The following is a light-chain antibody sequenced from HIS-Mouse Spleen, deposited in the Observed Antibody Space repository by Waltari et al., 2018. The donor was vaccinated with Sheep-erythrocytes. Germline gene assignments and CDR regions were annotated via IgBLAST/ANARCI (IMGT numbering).Light chain of an antibody. CDR3: QQSYSTPQFT. J-gene: IGKJ3*01. V-gene: IGKV1-39*01. CDR1: QSIISY. CDR2: AAS. Sequence: DIQMTPSPSSLSASVGDRVTITCRESQSIISYLNWYQQKPGKAPKLLIYAASSLQSGVPSRFSGSGSGTDFTLTISSLQPEDFATYYCQQSYSTPQFTFGPGTKVDIK.